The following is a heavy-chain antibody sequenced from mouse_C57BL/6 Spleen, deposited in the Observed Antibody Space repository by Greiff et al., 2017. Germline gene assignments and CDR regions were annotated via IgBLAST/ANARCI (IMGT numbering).Heavy chain of an antibody. D-gene: IGHD1-1*01. J-gene: IGHJ2*01. V-gene: IGHV5-6*01. CDR2: ISSGGSYT. CDR1: GFTFSSYG. Sequence: EVNVVESGGDLVKPGGSLKLSCAASGFTFSSYGMSWVRQTPDKRLEWVATISSGGSYTYYPDSVKGRFTISRDNAKNTLYLQMSSLKSDDTAMYYCARDYYGSSPYYFDYWGQGTTLTVSS. CDR3: ARDYYGSSPYYFDY.